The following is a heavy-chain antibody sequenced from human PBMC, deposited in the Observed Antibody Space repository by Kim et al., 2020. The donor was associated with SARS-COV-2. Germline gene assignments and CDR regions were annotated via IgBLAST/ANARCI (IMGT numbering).Heavy chain of an antibody. CDR3: ARIRLKSGSNAVDY. D-gene: IGHD1-26*01. V-gene: IGHV3-74*01. Sequence: AGSVKGAFTIYRDNAKTTVYLQMNSLRAEDAAVYYCARIRLKSGSNAVDYWGQGTLVTVSS. J-gene: IGHJ4*02.